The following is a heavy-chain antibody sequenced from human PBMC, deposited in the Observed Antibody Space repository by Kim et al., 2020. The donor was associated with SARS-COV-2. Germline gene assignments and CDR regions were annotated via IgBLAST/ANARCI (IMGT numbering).Heavy chain of an antibody. CDR3: ARLQSPHPDAVADWFDP. CDR1: CGSISSSSYY. CDR2: IYYSGST. D-gene: IGHD6-19*01. Sequence: SETLSLTCTVSCGSISSSSYYWGWIRQPPGKGLEWIGSIYYSGSTYYNPSLKSRVTISVDTSKNQFSLKLSSVTAADTAVYYCARLQSPHPDAVADWFDPWGQGTLVTVSS. V-gene: IGHV4-39*01. J-gene: IGHJ5*02.